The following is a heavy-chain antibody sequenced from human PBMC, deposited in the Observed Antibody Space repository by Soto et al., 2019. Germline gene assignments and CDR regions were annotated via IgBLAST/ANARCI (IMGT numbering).Heavy chain of an antibody. Sequence: EVQLVESGGGLVQPGGSLRLSCAASGFTFSSYWLSWVRQAPGKGLEWVANIKQDGSEKYYVDSVKGRFTISRDNAKNSLYLQMKRLRAEDKAVYYCARGIWSGYYSSHVCYYYYMGGWGKGTTVTVSS. V-gene: IGHV3-7*01. CDR2: IKQDGSEK. D-gene: IGHD3-3*01. CDR3: ARGIWSGYYSSHVCYYYYMGG. J-gene: IGHJ6*03. CDR1: GFTFSSYW.